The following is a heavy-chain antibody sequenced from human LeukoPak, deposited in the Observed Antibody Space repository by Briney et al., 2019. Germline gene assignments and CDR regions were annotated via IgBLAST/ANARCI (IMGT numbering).Heavy chain of an antibody. V-gene: IGHV3-30*18. CDR3: AKDGGDYFGSGNYDASVPDY. Sequence: GRSLRLSCAASGFSFSSSGMHWVRQAPGKGLEWVAFISYDGFHKDYADSVKGRFTISRDDSRKTLYLQMNGLRPEDTAVYYCAKDGGDYFGSGNYDASVPDYWGRGTMVSVSS. D-gene: IGHD3-10*01. J-gene: IGHJ4*02. CDR2: ISYDGFHK. CDR1: GFSFSSSG.